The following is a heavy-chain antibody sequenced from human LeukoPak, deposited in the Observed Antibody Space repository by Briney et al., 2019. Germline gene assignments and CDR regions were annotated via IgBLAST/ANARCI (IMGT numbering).Heavy chain of an antibody. J-gene: IGHJ4*02. Sequence: SSETLTLTCAVYGGSFSGYYWRWIRQPPGKGLEWIGEINHSGSTNYNPSLKSRVTISVDTSKNQFSLKLSSVTAADTAVYYCARGYVRTARKEGGSGSYSKVVRQFPYYFDYWGQGTLVTVSS. V-gene: IGHV4-34*01. CDR2: INHSGST. D-gene: IGHD3-10*01. CDR1: GGSFSGYY. CDR3: ARGYVRTARKEGGSGSYSKVVRQFPYYFDY.